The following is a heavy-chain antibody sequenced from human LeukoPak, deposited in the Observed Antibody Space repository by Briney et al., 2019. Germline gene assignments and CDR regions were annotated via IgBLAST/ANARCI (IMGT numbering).Heavy chain of an antibody. D-gene: IGHD2-21*01. J-gene: IGHJ2*01. V-gene: IGHV4-34*01. Sequence: SETLSLTCAVYGGSFSGYYWSWIRQPPGKGLEWIGEINHSGSTNYNPSLKSRVTISVDTSKNQFSLKLSSVTAADTAVYYCARGYSWSFGRYFDLWGRGTLVTVSS. CDR1: GGSFSGYY. CDR3: ARGYSWSFGRYFDL. CDR2: INHSGST.